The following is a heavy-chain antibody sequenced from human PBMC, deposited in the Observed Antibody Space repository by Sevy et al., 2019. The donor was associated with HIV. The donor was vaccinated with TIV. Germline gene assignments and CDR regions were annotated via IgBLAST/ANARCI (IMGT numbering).Heavy chain of an antibody. V-gene: IGHV1-2*02. CDR1: GYNFTGSY. J-gene: IGHJ4*02. CDR3: ARVIYPSSYSNSWYPDY. CDR2: INPNNGGT. D-gene: IGHD6-13*01. Sequence: ASVKVSCKASGYNFTGSYLHWVRQAPGQGLEWMGWINPNNGGTKYAQKFQGRVTMTRDTSISTAYMELSRLRSDDTAVYYCARVIYPSSYSNSWYPDYWGQGTLDTVSS.